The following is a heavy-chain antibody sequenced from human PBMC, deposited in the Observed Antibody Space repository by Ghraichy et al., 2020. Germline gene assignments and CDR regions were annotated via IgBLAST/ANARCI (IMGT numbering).Heavy chain of an antibody. J-gene: IGHJ4*02. CDR2: INSDGSST. V-gene: IGHV3-74*01. CDR1: GFTFSRYW. D-gene: IGHD2-8*01. CDR3: ARDPWTNGVYDY. Sequence: GGSLRLSCADSGFTFSRYWMHWVRQAPGKGLVWVSRINSDGSSTTYADSVKGRFTISRDNAKNTLYLQMNSLRAEDTAVYYCARDPWTNGVYDYWGQGTLVTVSS.